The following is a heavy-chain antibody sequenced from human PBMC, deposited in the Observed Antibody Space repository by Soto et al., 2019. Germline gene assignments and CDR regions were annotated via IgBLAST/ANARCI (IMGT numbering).Heavy chain of an antibody. J-gene: IGHJ4*02. D-gene: IGHD2-15*01. Sequence: QVQLVQSGAEVKKPGSSVKVSCKASGGTLSSYTFSWVRQAPGQGLEWMGRIIPNLGITNYAQKFQGRSTISVDKSPSTADMELSSLRSEDTAVYYCARDKGYCSGASCPDFDYWGQGTLVTVSS. CDR2: IIPNLGIT. V-gene: IGHV1-69*08. CDR3: ARDKGYCSGASCPDFDY. CDR1: GGTLSSYT.